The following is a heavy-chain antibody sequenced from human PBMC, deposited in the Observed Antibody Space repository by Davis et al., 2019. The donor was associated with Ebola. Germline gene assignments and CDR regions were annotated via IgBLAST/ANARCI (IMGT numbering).Heavy chain of an antibody. CDR1: GYTFSTYH. CDR3: AIVSSLLDY. V-gene: IGHV1-46*01. CDR2: INPSGGST. D-gene: IGHD3-16*02. Sequence: ASVKVSCKASGYTFSTYHIHWVRQAPGQGLEWMGIINPSGGSTTYAQKFQGRVTMTRDTSTTTVYMQLSSLRSEDTALYYCAIVSSLLDYWGQGTLVTVSS. J-gene: IGHJ4*02.